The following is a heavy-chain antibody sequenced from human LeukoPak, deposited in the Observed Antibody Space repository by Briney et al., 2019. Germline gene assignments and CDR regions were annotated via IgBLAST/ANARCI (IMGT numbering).Heavy chain of an antibody. CDR3: ARGYPDYYDSSGYYPYLIQDY. V-gene: IGHV3-53*01. CDR2: IYSGGST. J-gene: IGHJ4*02. D-gene: IGHD3-22*01. Sequence: GGSLRLSCAASGFTVSSNYMSWVRQAPGKGLEWVSVIYSGGSTYYADSEKGRFTISRDNSKNTLYLQMNSLRAEDTAVYYCARGYPDYYDSSGYYPYLIQDYWGQGTLVTVSS. CDR1: GFTVSSNY.